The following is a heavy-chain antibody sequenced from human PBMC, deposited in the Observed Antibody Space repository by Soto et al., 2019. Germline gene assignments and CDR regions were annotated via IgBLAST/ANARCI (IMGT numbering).Heavy chain of an antibody. D-gene: IGHD3-16*01. CDR1: GFTFSTYW. CDR2: INTDGTTT. J-gene: IGHJ4*02. V-gene: IGHV3-74*03. Sequence: EVQLVESGGGLVQPGGSLRLSCAGSGFTFSTYWMHWVRQDPEKGLVWVSTINTDGTTTQYADSVKGRFTVTRDNAKNTLYVQMSNLRVEDTAVYFCAKDLSWGQCDYWGQGTLVTVSS. CDR3: AKDLSWGQCDY.